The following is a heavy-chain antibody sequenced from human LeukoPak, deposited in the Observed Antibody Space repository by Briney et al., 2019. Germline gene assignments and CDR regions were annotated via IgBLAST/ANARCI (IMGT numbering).Heavy chain of an antibody. CDR1: GGSISGSSYY. J-gene: IGHJ3*02. D-gene: IGHD6-19*01. V-gene: IGHV4-61*01. CDR3: ARGPSKQWLVFAFDI. Sequence: PSETLSLTCTVSGGSISGSSYYWSWIRQPPGKGQEWIGYIYYSGSTNYNPSLKSRVTISVDTSKNQFSLKLSSVTAADTAVYYCARGPSKQWLVFAFDIWGQGTMVTVSS. CDR2: IYYSGST.